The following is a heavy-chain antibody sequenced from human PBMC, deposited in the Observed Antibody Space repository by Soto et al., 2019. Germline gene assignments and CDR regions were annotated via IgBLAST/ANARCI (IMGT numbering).Heavy chain of an antibody. CDR3: ARDYYSNYPYFDY. CDR2: ISSSSSTI. CDR1: GFTFSSYS. D-gene: IGHD4-4*01. V-gene: IGHV3-48*01. Sequence: PGGSLRLSCAASGFTFSSYSMNWVRQAPGKGLEWVSYISSSSSTIYYADSVKGRFTISRDNAKNSLYLQMNSLRAEDTAVYYCARDYYSNYPYFDYWGQGTLVTVSS. J-gene: IGHJ4*02.